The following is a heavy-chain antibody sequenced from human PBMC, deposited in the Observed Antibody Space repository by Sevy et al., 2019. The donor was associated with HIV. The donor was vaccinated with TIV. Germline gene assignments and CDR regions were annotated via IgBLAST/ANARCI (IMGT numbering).Heavy chain of an antibody. CDR3: ARAKITGSKPEYFDS. D-gene: IGHD1-20*01. J-gene: IGHJ4*02. CDR2: INQDGSEK. CDR1: GFTFSNYW. Sequence: GGSLRLSCAASGFTFSNYWMSWVRQAPGKGLECVANINQDGSEKYYLDSVKGRFIVSRDNAKNSLYLQMNSLRAEDSDVYYCARAKITGSKPEYFDSWGQGTLVTVSS. V-gene: IGHV3-7*01.